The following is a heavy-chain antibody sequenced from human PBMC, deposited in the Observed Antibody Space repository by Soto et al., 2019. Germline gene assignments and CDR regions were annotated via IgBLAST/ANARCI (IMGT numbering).Heavy chain of an antibody. J-gene: IGHJ3*02. Sequence: HPGGSLRLSCAASGFTFSSYAMSWVRQAPGKGLEWVSAISGSGGSTYYADSVKGRFTISRHNSKNTLYLQMNSLRAEDTAVYYYSKAGDFDAFYIWAQRTTVPVS. V-gene: IGHV3-23*01. CDR1: GFTFSSYA. D-gene: IGHD2-21*02. CDR2: ISGSGGST. CDR3: SKAGDFDAFYI.